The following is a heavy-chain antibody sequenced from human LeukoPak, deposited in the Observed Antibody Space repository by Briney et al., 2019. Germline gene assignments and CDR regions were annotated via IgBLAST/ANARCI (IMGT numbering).Heavy chain of an antibody. CDR3: ARGAFYQLLLGWFDP. D-gene: IGHD2-2*01. V-gene: IGHV4-4*07. J-gene: IGHJ5*02. Sequence: SETLSLTCTVSGGSISSYYWSWIRQPAGKGLEWIGRIYTSGSTNYNPSLKSRVTMSVDTSKNQFSLKLSSVTAADTAVYYCARGAFYQLLLGWFDPWGQGTLVTVSS. CDR1: GGSISSYY. CDR2: IYTSGST.